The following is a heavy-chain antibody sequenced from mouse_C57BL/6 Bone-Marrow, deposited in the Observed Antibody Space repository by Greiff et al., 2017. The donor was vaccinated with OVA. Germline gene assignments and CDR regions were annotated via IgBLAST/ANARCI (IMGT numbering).Heavy chain of an antibody. Sequence: VQLQQPGAELVKPGASVKLSCKASGYTFTSYWMHWVKQRPGRGLEWIGRIDPNSGGTKYNEKFKSKATLTVDKPSSTAYMQISSLTSEDSAVYYCARDPHYYGSRNVGGPWYFDVWGTGTTVTVSS. CDR1: GYTFTSYW. CDR2: IDPNSGGT. V-gene: IGHV1-72*01. J-gene: IGHJ1*03. CDR3: ARDPHYYGSRNVGGPWYFDV. D-gene: IGHD1-1*01.